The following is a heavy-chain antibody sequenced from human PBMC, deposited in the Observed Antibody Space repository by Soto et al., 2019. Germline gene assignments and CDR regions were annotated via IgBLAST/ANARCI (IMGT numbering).Heavy chain of an antibody. CDR2: ISGSGGST. Sequence: GGSLRLSCAASGFTGSSYAMSWVRQGPGKGLEWVSAISGSGGSTYYADSVKGRFTISRDNSKNTLYLQMNSLRAEDTAVYYCAKEGITMTILNWFDPWGQGTQVTVSS. J-gene: IGHJ5*02. CDR3: AKEGITMTILNWFDP. D-gene: IGHD3-22*01. CDR1: GFTGSSYA. V-gene: IGHV3-23*01.